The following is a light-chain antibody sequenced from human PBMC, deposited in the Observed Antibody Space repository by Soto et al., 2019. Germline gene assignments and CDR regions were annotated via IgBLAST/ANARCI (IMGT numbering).Light chain of an antibody. Sequence: QSALTQPASVSGSPGQSITISCTGTSSDIGAYNYDSWYQQHHPGEAPKLIIYDVSHRPPGASNRFSGSKSGNTASLTISGLQTEDEADYYCSSYTSATTYVFGTGTKLTVL. V-gene: IGLV2-14*03. CDR1: SSDIGAYNY. CDR3: SSYTSATTYV. CDR2: DVS. J-gene: IGLJ1*01.